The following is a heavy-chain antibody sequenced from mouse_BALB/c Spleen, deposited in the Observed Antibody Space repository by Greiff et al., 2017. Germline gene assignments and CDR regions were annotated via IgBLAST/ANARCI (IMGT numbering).Heavy chain of an antibody. V-gene: IGHV1-15*01. CDR1: GYTFTDYE. J-gene: IGHJ2*01. D-gene: IGHD1-2*01. CDR3: TRGLTAAAHFGY. Sequence: QVQLQQSGAELVRPGASVTLSCKASGYTFTDYEMHWVKQTPVHGLEWIGAIDPETGGTAYNQKFKGKATLTADKSSSTAYMELRSLTSEDSAVYYCTRGLTAAAHFGYGRRDTTLTVSS. CDR2: IDPETGGT.